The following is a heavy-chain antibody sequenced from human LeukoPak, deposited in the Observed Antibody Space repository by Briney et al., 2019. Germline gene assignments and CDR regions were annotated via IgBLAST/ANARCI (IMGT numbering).Heavy chain of an antibody. D-gene: IGHD4-11*01. CDR3: ARGQGTVTTH. V-gene: IGHV4-59*12. J-gene: IGHJ4*02. CDR2: IYYSGST. Sequence: SETLSLTCTVSGGSISSYYWSWIRQPPGKGLEWIGYIYYSGSTNYNPSLKSRVTISVDTSKNHFSLNLSSVTAADTAVYYCARGQGTVTTHWGQGTLVTVSS. CDR1: GGSISSYY.